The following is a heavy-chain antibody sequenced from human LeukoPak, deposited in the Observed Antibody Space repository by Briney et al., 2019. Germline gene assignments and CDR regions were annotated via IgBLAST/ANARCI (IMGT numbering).Heavy chain of an antibody. CDR1: GSSFTTNL. D-gene: IGHD2-15*01. J-gene: IGHJ4*02. CDR2: ILPSDSDN. Sequence: GESLDTCCNCSGSSFTTNLIAWVRQTPGKGLGWVWSILPSDSDNKYSPSYDGQVTISADKSISTPYLQWSSLKASDIAMYYCARLPSLDYWGQGTLVTVSS. V-gene: IGHV5-51*01. CDR3: ARLPSLDY.